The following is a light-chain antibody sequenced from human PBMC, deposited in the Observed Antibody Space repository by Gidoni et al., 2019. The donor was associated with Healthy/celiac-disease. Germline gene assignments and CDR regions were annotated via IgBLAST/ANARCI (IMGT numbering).Light chain of an antibody. CDR1: QSVSSY. CDR3: QQRSNCPLT. Sequence: ELVFTQSPATLSLSPGERATLSCRASQSVSSYLAWYQQKPGQAPRLLIYDASNRATGIPARFSGSGSGTDFTLTISSLEPEDFAVYYCQQRSNCPLTFGGGTKVEIK. V-gene: IGKV3-11*01. J-gene: IGKJ4*01. CDR2: DAS.